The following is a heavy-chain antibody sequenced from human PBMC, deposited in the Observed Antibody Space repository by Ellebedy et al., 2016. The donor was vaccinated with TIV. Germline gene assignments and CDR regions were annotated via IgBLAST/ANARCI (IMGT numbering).Heavy chain of an antibody. CDR2: LGYAGDD. J-gene: IGHJ4*02. V-gene: IGHV3-23*01. CDR1: PFTLDSDA. CDR3: LKDPDPTYWFG. D-gene: IGHD3-10*01. Sequence: GGSLRLSXTLLPFTLDSDAMSWVRQAPGKGLEWVSTLGYAGDDFYADSVQGRFRISRDTSSNTVSLQMNSLTTDDTATYYCLKDPDPTYWFGWGQGTLVIVSS.